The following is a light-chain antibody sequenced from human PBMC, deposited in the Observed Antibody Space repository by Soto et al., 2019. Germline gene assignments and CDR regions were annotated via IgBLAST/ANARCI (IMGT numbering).Light chain of an antibody. CDR3: QQYERYST. CDR1: QSISAW. CDR2: KAS. J-gene: IGKJ1*01. V-gene: IGKV1-5*03. Sequence: DIQMTQCPSTLSASVGDRVSINCRASQSISAWLAWYQQKPGKAPRLLIYKASTSEIGVPSRFSGSGSGTEFTLTISGLQPEDSATYYCQQYERYSTFGQGTKVDIK.